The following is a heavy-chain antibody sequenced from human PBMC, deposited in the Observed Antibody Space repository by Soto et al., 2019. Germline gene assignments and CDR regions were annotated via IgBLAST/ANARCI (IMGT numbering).Heavy chain of an antibody. J-gene: IGHJ6*02. D-gene: IGHD3-10*01. CDR1: GGSIISGGYY. CDR3: ARGTYGSGSYYRDYYGMDV. CDR2: IYYSGST. Sequence: SDTVSLTCTVSGGSIISGGYYWSWIRQPPGKGLEWIGYIYYSGSTYYNPSLKSRVTISVDTSKNQFSLKLSSVTAADTAVYYCARGTYGSGSYYRDYYGMDVWGQGTTVTVSS. V-gene: IGHV4-30-4*02.